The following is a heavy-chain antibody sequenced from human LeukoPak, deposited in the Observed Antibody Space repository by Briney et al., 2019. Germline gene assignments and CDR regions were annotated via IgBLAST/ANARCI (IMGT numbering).Heavy chain of an antibody. Sequence: GGSLRLSCAASGFTFSNAWMSWVRQAPGKGLEWVGRIKSKTDGRTTDYAAPVKGRFTISRDDSKNTLYLQMNSLKTEDTAVYYCTTRRGMTTVTPRDYWGQGTLVTVSS. D-gene: IGHD4-17*01. J-gene: IGHJ4*02. CDR3: TTRRGMTTVTPRDY. V-gene: IGHV3-15*01. CDR2: IKSKTDGRTT. CDR1: GFTFSNAW.